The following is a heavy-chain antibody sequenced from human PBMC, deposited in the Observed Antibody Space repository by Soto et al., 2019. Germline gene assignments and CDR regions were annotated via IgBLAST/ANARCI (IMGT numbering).Heavy chain of an antibody. CDR3: ARDRQQLVEYNWFDP. Sequence: GGSLRLSCAASGFTFSSYAMSWVRQAPGKGLEWVSAISGSGGSTYYADSVKGRFTISRDNSKNTLYLQMNSLRAEDTAVYYCARDRQQLVEYNWFDPWGQGTLVTVSS. V-gene: IGHV3-23*01. CDR2: ISGSGGST. CDR1: GFTFSSYA. J-gene: IGHJ5*02. D-gene: IGHD6-13*01.